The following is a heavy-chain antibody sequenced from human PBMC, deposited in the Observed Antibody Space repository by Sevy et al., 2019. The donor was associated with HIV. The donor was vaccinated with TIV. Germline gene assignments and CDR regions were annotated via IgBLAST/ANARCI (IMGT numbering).Heavy chain of an antibody. V-gene: IGHV4-34*01. J-gene: IGHJ3*02. CDR1: GGSFSGYY. D-gene: IGHD2-2*01. Sequence: SETLSLTCAVYGGSFSGYYWSWIRQPPGKGLEWIGEINHSGSTNYNPSLKSRVTISVDTSTNQFSLKLSSVTAADTTVYYCASHCGSTSCSDAFDIWGQGTMVTVSS. CDR3: ASHCGSTSCSDAFDI. CDR2: INHSGST.